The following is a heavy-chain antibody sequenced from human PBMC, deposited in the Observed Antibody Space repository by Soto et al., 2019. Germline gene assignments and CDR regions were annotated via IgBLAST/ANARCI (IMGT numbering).Heavy chain of an antibody. D-gene: IGHD3-10*01. J-gene: IGHJ6*02. Sequence: PGASLTISCKGSGYSFTSYWISWVRQMPGTGLDWMGRNYPSSSYTIYGPSFQVLTRLSGDKSISTAYLQWSSLKASDTAMYYCARHRFPRGGMDVWGQGTTGTVSS. CDR2: NYPSSSYT. V-gene: IGHV5-10-1*01. CDR1: GYSFTSYW. CDR3: ARHRFPRGGMDV.